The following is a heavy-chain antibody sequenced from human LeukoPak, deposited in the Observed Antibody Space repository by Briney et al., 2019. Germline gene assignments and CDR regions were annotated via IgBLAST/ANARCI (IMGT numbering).Heavy chain of an antibody. D-gene: IGHD4-17*01. Sequence: SETLSLTCTVSGYFISTGFYWDWIRQSPGKELEWIGSAYHSGSTYYNPSLKSRVTISLDTPKNQFSLKLSSVTAADSAVYYSASGHGDFDYWGQGTLVTVSS. CDR3: ASGHGDFDY. CDR1: GYFISTGFY. V-gene: IGHV4-38-2*02. CDR2: AYHSGST. J-gene: IGHJ4*02.